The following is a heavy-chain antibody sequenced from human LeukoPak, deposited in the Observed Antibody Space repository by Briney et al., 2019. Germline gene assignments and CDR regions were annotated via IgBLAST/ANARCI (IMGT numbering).Heavy chain of an antibody. CDR2: ISSSGSTI. CDR3: ARDNYSGGWYIDY. J-gene: IGHJ4*02. CDR1: GFTFSSYG. V-gene: IGHV3-48*04. D-gene: IGHD6-19*01. Sequence: GGSLRLSCAASGFTFSSYGMHWVRQAPGKGLEWVSYISSSGSTIYYADSVKGRFTISRDNAKNSLYLQMNSLRAEDTAVYYCARDNYSGGWYIDYWGQGTLVTVSS.